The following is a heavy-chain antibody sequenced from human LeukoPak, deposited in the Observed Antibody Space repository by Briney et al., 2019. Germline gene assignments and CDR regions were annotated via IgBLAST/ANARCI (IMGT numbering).Heavy chain of an antibody. J-gene: IGHJ3*02. Sequence: SETLSLTCAVYGGSFSGYYWSWIRQPPGKGLEWIGEINHSGSTNYNPSLKSRVTISVDTSKNQLSLKLSSVTAADTAVYYCARPPRIAARLFGSPRRSYAFDIWGQGTMVTVSS. CDR1: GGSFSGYY. CDR3: ARPPRIAARLFGSPRRSYAFDI. V-gene: IGHV4-34*01. D-gene: IGHD6-6*01. CDR2: INHSGST.